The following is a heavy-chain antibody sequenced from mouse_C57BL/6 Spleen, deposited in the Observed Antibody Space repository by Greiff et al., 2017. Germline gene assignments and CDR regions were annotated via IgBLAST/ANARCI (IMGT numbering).Heavy chain of an antibody. CDR3: ARGDYVYFDY. J-gene: IGHJ2*01. V-gene: IGHV5-16*01. CDR1: GFTFSDYY. Sequence: DVKLVESEGGLVQPGSSMKLSCTASGFTFSDYYMAWVRQVPEKGLEWVANINYDGSSTYYLDSLKSRFIISRDNAKNILYLQMSSLKSEDTATYYCARGDYVYFDYWGQGTTLTVSS. CDR2: INYDGSST. D-gene: IGHD2-4*01.